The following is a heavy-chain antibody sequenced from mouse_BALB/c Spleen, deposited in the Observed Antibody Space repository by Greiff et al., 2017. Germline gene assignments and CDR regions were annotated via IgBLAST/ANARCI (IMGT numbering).Heavy chain of an antibody. CDR2: INSNGGST. D-gene: IGHD2-4*01. CDR1: GFTFSSYG. CDR3: ARDRDYDRRGFAY. J-gene: IGHJ3*01. Sequence: EVQVVESGGGLVQPGGSLKLSCAASGFTFSSYGMSWVRQTPDKRLELVATINSNGGSTYYPDSVKGRFTISRDNAKNTLYLQMSSLKSEDTAMYYCARDRDYDRRGFAYWGQGTLVTVSA. V-gene: IGHV5-6-3*01.